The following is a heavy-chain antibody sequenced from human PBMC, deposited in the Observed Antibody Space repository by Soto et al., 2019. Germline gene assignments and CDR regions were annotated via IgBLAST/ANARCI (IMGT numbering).Heavy chain of an antibody. Sequence: PGGSLRLSCEASGFTFSKYAMIWVRQAPGKGQEWVSGITGSGLTIEHSASVKGRFTISRDNSKSTLYLQMNSLRAEDTAVYYCATVGAVAANKPLDPWGQGTLVTVSS. CDR1: GFTFSKYA. V-gene: IGHV3-23*01. J-gene: IGHJ5*02. CDR3: ATVGAVAANKPLDP. D-gene: IGHD6-19*01. CDR2: ITGSGLTI.